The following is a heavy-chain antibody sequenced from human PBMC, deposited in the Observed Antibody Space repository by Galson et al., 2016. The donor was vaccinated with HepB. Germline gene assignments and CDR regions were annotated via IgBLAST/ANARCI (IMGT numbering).Heavy chain of an antibody. J-gene: IGHJ3*02. V-gene: IGHV5-51*01. CDR3: AGRLRPGSPLDSVDM. D-gene: IGHD2-21*02. CDR1: GYNFPTYW. CDR2: IYPGDSDT. Sequence: SGAEVKKPGESLKISCKGSGYNFPTYWIGWVRQMPGKGLECMGIIYPGDSDTRYSPSFQGQVTISADKSINTAYLQWSALKASDSAMYYCAGRLRPGSPLDSVDMWGQGTMVTVSS.